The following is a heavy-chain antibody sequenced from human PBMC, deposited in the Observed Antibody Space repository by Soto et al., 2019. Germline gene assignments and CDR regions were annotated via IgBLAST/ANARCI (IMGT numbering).Heavy chain of an antibody. V-gene: IGHV1-69*13. CDR3: ARGEIPYYYYYGMDV. CDR1: GGTFSSYA. Sequence: SVKVSCKASGGTFSSYAISWVRQAPGQGLEWMGGIIPIFGTANYAQKFQGRVTITADESTSTAYMELSSLRSEDTAVYYCARGEIPYYYYYGMDVWGQGTRVTVSS. D-gene: IGHD2-21*01. CDR2: IIPIFGTA. J-gene: IGHJ6*02.